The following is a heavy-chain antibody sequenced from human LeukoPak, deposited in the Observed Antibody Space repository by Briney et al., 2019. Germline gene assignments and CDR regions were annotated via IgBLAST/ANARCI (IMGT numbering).Heavy chain of an antibody. Sequence: GRSLRLSCAASGFTFSSYAMHWVRQAPGKGLEWVAVISYDGSNKYYADSVKGRFTISRDNSKNTLYLQMNGLRAEDTAVYYCAKGVIVVVPAARGFEYWGQGIRVTVSS. CDR2: ISYDGSNK. J-gene: IGHJ4*02. V-gene: IGHV3-30-3*02. CDR3: AKGVIVVVPAARGFEY. CDR1: GFTFSSYA. D-gene: IGHD2-2*01.